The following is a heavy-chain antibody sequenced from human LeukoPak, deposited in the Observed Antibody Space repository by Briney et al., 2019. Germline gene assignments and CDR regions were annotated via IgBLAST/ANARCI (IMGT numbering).Heavy chain of an antibody. D-gene: IGHD3-22*01. J-gene: IGHJ5*02. Sequence: GASVKVSCKASGYTFTGYYMHWVRQAPGQGLEWMGWINPNSGGTNYAQKFQGRVTMTRDTSISTAYMELSRLRSDDTAVYYCARERPGSYDSSGVGFDPWGQGTLATVSS. V-gene: IGHV1-2*02. CDR1: GYTFTGYY. CDR2: INPNSGGT. CDR3: ARERPGSYDSSGVGFDP.